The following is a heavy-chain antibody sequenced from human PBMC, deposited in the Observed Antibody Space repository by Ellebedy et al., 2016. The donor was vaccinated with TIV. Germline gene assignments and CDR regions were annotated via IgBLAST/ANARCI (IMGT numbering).Heavy chain of an antibody. D-gene: IGHD1-26*01. V-gene: IGHV3-23*01. CDR1: GFAFSSNG. CDR2: ISGSGDT. J-gene: IGHJ3*02. Sequence: GESLKISCAASGFAFSSNGMSWVRQAPGKGLEWVSSISGSGDTDYADSVKGRFTISRDNAKNTLYLQMNSLRAEDTAVYYCACQIQWELDALDIWGQGTMVTVSS. CDR3: ACQIQWELDALDI.